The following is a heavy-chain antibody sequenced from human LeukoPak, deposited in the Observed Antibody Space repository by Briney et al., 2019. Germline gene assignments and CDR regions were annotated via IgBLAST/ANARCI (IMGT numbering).Heavy chain of an antibody. V-gene: IGHV4-59*01. D-gene: IGHD6-13*01. J-gene: IGHJ4*02. CDR2: IYYSGST. CDR3: ARSEIAAAGTDRRDCFDY. Sequence: SETLSLTCTVSGGSISSYYWSWIRQPPGKGLEWIGYIYYSGSTNYNPSLKSRVTISVDTSKNQFSLKLSSVTAADTAVYYCARSEIAAAGTDRRDCFDYWGRGTLVTVSS. CDR1: GGSISSYY.